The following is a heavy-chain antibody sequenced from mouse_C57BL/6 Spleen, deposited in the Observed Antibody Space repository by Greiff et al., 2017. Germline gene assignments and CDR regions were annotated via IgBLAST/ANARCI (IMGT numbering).Heavy chain of an antibody. V-gene: IGHV1-7*01. CDR1: GYTFTSYW. CDR2: INPSSGYT. D-gene: IGHD1-1*01. Sequence: VQLQQSGAELAKPGASVKLSCKASGYTFTSYWLHWVKQRPGQGLEWIGYINPSSGYTKYNQKFKDKATLTADKSSITAYMQLSSLTYEDSAVYYCARWGTTVVADYYAMDYWGQGTSVTVSS. CDR3: ARWGTTVVADYYAMDY. J-gene: IGHJ4*01.